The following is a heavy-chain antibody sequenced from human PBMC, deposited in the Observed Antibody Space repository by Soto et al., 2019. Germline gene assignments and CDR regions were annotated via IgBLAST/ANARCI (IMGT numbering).Heavy chain of an antibody. V-gene: IGHV2-5*02. Sequence: QITLNESGPTVVKPAETLTLTCTFSGFSLTTSGVGVGWIRQSLGKAPEWLALIYWDDDKRYSASLKSRLTITKETSKNQVVLTMASVDPADTATYYCAHRILRTVFGLVTTTAIYFDFWGQGTPVVVSS. CDR2: IYWDDDK. CDR3: AHRILRTVFGLVTTTAIYFDF. CDR1: GFSLTTSGVG. J-gene: IGHJ4*02. D-gene: IGHD3-3*01.